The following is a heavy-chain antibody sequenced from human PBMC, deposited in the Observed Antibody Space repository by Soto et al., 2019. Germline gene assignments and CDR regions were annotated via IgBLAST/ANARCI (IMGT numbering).Heavy chain of an antibody. CDR2: IYWDDDK. Sequence: QITLKESGPTLVKPTQTLTLTCTFSGFSLSTSRVGVGWIRQPPGKALEWLALIYWDDDKRYSPSLKSRLTNTKHTSKNRVVLTVTNTDPVDTATYYCARSPYGSGSRHFDYWGQGTLVTVSS. D-gene: IGHD3-10*01. V-gene: IGHV2-5*02. CDR3: ARSPYGSGSRHFDY. CDR1: GFSLSTSRVG. J-gene: IGHJ4*02.